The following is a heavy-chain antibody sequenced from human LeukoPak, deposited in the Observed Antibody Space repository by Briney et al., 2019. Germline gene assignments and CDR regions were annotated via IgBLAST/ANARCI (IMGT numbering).Heavy chain of an antibody. CDR1: GFTFNSYA. J-gene: IGHJ4*02. Sequence: GGSLRLSCAASGFTFNSYAMSWVRQAPGKGLEWVSAISGSGGSTYYADSVKGRFTISRDNSKNTLYLQMNRLRPEDTAVYYCATHIPPYHPGGVAATPGYWGQGTLVTVSS. CDR3: ATHIPPYHPGGVAATPGY. D-gene: IGHD2-15*01. V-gene: IGHV3-23*01. CDR2: ISGSGGST.